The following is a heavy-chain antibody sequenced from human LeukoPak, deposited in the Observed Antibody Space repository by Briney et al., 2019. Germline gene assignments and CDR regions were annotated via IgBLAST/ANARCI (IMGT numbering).Heavy chain of an antibody. CDR3: ARHSGSYYYFDY. D-gene: IGHD1-26*01. V-gene: IGHV4-39*01. Sequence: SETLSLTCTVSGGSISSSSSYWGWIRQPPGKGLEWIGSIYYSGSTYYHPSLKSRVTISVDTSKNQFSLKLSSVTAADTAVYYCARHSGSYYYFDYWGQGTLVTVSS. CDR2: IYYSGST. J-gene: IGHJ4*02. CDR1: GGSISSSSSY.